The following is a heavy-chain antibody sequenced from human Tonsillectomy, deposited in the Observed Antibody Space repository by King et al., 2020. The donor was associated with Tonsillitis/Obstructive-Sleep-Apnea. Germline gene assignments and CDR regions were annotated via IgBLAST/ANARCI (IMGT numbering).Heavy chain of an antibody. CDR3: AREVAGILDYFDY. CDR2: INPNSGGT. Sequence: VQLVESGAEVKKPGASVKVSCKASGYTFTGYYMHWVRQAPGQGLEWMGRINPNSGGTNYAQKFQGRVTMTGDTSISTAYMELSRLRSDDTVVYYCAREVAGILDYFDYWGQGTLVTVSS. D-gene: IGHD6-19*01. CDR1: GYTFTGYY. V-gene: IGHV1-2*05. J-gene: IGHJ4*02.